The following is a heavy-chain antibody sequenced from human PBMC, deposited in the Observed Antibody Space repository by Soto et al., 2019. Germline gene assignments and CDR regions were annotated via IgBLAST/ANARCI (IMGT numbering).Heavy chain of an antibody. CDR2: ISSTTNNI. CDR3: ARESEDLTSNFDY. Sequence: GSLRLSCAASGFTFSSYAMNWVRQAPGKGLEWVSSISSTTNNIYYGDSMKGRFTISRDNAKNSLYLEMNSLRAEDTAVYYCARESEDLTSNFDYWGQGTLVTVSS. V-gene: IGHV3-21*06. J-gene: IGHJ4*02. CDR1: GFTFSSYA.